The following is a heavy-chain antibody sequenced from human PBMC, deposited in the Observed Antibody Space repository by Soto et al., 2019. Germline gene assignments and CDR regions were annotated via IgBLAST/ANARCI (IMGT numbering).Heavy chain of an antibody. Sequence: EVQLVESGGGLVQPGGSLRLSCAASGFTLSNHDMYWVRQGKGKGLEWVSAIGIGGDTYYPGAVKGRFTISRQNAKNSLYLQMNNLRAGETAVYYCARGPGSPRYYNGLDVWGQGTTVSVSS. J-gene: IGHJ6*02. D-gene: IGHD3-10*01. V-gene: IGHV3-13*01. CDR3: ARGPGSPRYYNGLDV. CDR2: IGIGGDT. CDR1: GFTLSNHD.